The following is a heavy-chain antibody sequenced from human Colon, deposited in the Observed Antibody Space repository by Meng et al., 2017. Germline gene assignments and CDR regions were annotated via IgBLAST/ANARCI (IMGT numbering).Heavy chain of an antibody. CDR1: GFTFRGSW. CDR3: AREFDARGTS. J-gene: IGHJ5*02. V-gene: IGHV3-74*01. Sequence: EEQLVESGGGLGHPGGSLRLSCVASGFTFRGSWMHWVRQAPGKGLMRVARTNSDGSSNFFADSVKGRFTISRDNAKSTLYLEMNSLRIEDTAMYFCAREFDARGTSWGQGVLVTVSS. D-gene: IGHD3-9*01. CDR2: TNSDGSSN.